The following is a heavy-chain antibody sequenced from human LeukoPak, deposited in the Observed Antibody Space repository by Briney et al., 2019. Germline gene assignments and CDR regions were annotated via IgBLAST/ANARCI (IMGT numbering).Heavy chain of an antibody. Sequence: SETLSLTCIVSGGSINNYYWNWIRQPPGKGLEWIGSIYYSGSTYYNPSLKSRVTISVDTSKNQFSLKLSSVTAADTAVYYCARDLGAEGYCSSTSCRAVTQGYSYWGQGTLVTVSS. J-gene: IGHJ4*02. CDR3: ARDLGAEGYCSSTSCRAVTQGYSY. D-gene: IGHD2-2*01. V-gene: IGHV4-59*12. CDR1: GGSINNYY. CDR2: IYYSGST.